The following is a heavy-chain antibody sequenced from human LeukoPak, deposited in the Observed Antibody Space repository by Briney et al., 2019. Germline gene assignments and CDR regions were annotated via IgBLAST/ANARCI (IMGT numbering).Heavy chain of an antibody. CDR2: INTDGSSI. V-gene: IGHV3-74*01. CDR3: ARDRTLDCSSTSCYMWSLGY. CDR1: GFTFSSYW. J-gene: IGHJ4*02. Sequence: PGGSLRLSCAASGFTFSSYWMHWVRQAPGKGLVWVSRINTDGSSISYADSVKGRFTISRDNAKNTLYLQMNSLRAEDTAVYYCARDRTLDCSSTSCYMWSLGYWGQGTLVTVSS. D-gene: IGHD2-2*02.